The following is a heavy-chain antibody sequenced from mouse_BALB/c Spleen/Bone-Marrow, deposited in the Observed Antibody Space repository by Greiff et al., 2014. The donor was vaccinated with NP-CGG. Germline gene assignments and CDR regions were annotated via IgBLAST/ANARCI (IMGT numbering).Heavy chain of an antibody. D-gene: IGHD1-1*02. J-gene: IGHJ1*01. Sequence: VQLQQSGPELVKPGASVKMSCKTSGYRFTTYVMHWVKQKPGQGLEWIGYINPYNDVTNYSEKFKGKATLTSDKSSSTSYMELSSLTSEDSAVYYCARNYGHWYFDDWGAGTTVTVSS. CDR1: GYRFTTYV. CDR3: ARNYGHWYFDD. V-gene: IGHV1-14*01. CDR2: INPYNDVT.